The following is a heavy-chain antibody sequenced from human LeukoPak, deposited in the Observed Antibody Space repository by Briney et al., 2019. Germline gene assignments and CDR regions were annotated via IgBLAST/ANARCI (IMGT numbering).Heavy chain of an antibody. CDR3: ARERGSLHYFDY. Sequence: SETLSLTCTVSGGSISSGSYYWSWIRQPAGKGLEGIGRIYTSGSTNYNPSLKSRVTISVDTSKNQFSLKLSSVTAADTAVYYCARERGSLHYFDYSGQGTLVTVSS. V-gene: IGHV4-61*02. CDR2: IYTSGST. D-gene: IGHD6-13*01. J-gene: IGHJ4*02. CDR1: GGSISSGSYY.